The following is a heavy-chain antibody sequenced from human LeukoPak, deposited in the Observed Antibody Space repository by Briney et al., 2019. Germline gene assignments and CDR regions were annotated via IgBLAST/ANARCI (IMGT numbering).Heavy chain of an antibody. CDR3: VRDHAWSFDY. CDR1: GFTFTTYS. Sequence: GGSLGLSCAASGFTFTTYSMNWVRQAPGKGLEWVAYLSSGHELYADSVTGRFTISRDNAKNSLYLPMNSLRAEDTAVYYCVRDHAWSFDYWGQGTLGTVSS. D-gene: IGHD1-1*01. J-gene: IGHJ4*02. V-gene: IGHV3-21*05. CDR2: LSSGHE.